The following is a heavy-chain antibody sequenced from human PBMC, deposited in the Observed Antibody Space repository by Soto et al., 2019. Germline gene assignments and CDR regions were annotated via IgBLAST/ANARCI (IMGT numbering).Heavy chain of an antibody. V-gene: IGHV3-73*01. CDR2: IGSRGETYAT. J-gene: IGHJ4*02. CDR1: GFTFGASA. Sequence: GGSLRLSCAASGFTFGASALQWVRQASGKGLEWLGRIGSRGETYATTYAASVKGRFTISRDDSKKTAYLQMNSLESEDTAVYYCTTGSLFDIVTGSEDYWGQGNQVTVSS. D-gene: IGHD3-9*01. CDR3: TTGSLFDIVTGSEDY.